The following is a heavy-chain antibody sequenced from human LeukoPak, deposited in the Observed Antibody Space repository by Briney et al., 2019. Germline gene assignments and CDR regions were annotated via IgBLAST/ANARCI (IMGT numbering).Heavy chain of an antibody. CDR1: GGSISSYY. V-gene: IGHV4-59*01. J-gene: IGHJ4*02. CDR2: IYYSGST. CDR3: ARNGGYSYGYFDY. Sequence: SETLSLTCTVSGGSISSYYWSWIRQPPGKGLEWIGYIYYSGSTNYNPSLKSRVTISVDTSKNQFSLNLSSVTAADTAVYYCARNGGYSYGYFDYWGQGTLVTVSS. D-gene: IGHD5-18*01.